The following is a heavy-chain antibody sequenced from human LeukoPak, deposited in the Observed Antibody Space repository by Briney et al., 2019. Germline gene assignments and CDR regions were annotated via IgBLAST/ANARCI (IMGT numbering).Heavy chain of an antibody. J-gene: IGHJ4*02. CDR2: INAGNGNT. CDR3: ARDGKVIGSLYSSGWYGFDY. Sequence: ASVKVSCKASGYTFTSYAMHWVRQAPGQRLEWMGWINAGNGNTKYSRKFQGRVTITRDTSASTAYMELSSLRSEDTAVYYCARDGKVIGSLYSSGWYGFDYWGQGTLVTVSS. CDR1: GYTFTSYA. D-gene: IGHD6-19*01. V-gene: IGHV1-3*01.